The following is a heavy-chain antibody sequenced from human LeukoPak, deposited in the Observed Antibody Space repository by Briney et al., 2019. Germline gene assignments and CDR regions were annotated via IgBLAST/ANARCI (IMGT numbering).Heavy chain of an antibody. Sequence: SETLSLTCTVSGGSISSSSYYWGWIGQPPGKGLEWIGGIYYSGSTYYNPSLKSRVTISVDTSKNQFSLKLSSVTAADTAVYYCPRVYQQQLVYYYYYMDVWGKGTTVPVSS. V-gene: IGHV4-39*07. D-gene: IGHD6-13*01. CDR1: GGSISSSSYY. J-gene: IGHJ6*03. CDR3: PRVYQQQLVYYYYYMDV. CDR2: IYYSGST.